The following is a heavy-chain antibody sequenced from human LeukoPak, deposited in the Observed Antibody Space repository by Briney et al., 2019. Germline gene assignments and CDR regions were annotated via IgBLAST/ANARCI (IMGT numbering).Heavy chain of an antibody. Sequence: SETLSLTCTDSGGSITGYYWSWIRQAPGKGLEWIAYISYSGSTSYNPSLRSRVTISVDTSKNLFSLNLSSLTAADTAVYYCVRHSGGTTYDYWGQGIQVTVSS. CDR2: ISYSGST. CDR1: GGSITGYY. CDR3: VRHSGGTTYDY. J-gene: IGHJ4*02. D-gene: IGHD1-7*01. V-gene: IGHV4-59*08.